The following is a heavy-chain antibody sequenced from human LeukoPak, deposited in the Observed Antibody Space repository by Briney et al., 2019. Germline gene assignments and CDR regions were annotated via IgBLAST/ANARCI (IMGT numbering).Heavy chain of an antibody. V-gene: IGHV3-30*04. CDR3: ARDSSGWTQEIDY. Sequence: LPGGSLRLSCAASGFTFSSYAMHWVRQAPGKGLEWVAVISYDGSNKYYADSVKGRFTISRDNSKNTLYLQMNSLRAEDTAVYYCARDSSGWTQEIDYWGQGTLVTVSS. CDR1: GFTFSSYA. J-gene: IGHJ4*02. D-gene: IGHD6-19*01. CDR2: ISYDGSNK.